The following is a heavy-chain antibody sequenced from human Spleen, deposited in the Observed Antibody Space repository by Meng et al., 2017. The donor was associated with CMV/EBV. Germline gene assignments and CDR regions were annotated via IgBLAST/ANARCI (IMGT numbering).Heavy chain of an antibody. CDR2: IRQDGSAK. CDR1: GFTFSSYW. Sequence: GESLKISCAASGFTFSSYWMSWVRQAPGKGLEWVANIRQDGSAKDYADSVKGRFTISRDDARDSLYLQMNSLRAEDTAVYYCQSRDYWGQGTLVTVSS. V-gene: IGHV3-7*01. CDR3: QSRDY. J-gene: IGHJ4*02.